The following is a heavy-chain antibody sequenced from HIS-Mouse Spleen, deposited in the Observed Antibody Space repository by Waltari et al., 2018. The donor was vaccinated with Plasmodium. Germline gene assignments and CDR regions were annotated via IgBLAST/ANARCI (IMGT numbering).Heavy chain of an antibody. CDR2: IYYSGST. V-gene: IGHV4-59*01. D-gene: IGHD1-26*01. J-gene: IGHJ4*02. CDR1: GGSISSYY. CDR3: ARGTLLYSGSYYFDY. Sequence: QVQLQESGPGLVKPSETLSLTCTVPGGSISSYYWSWIRQPPGKGLEWIGYIYYSGSTNYNPSLKSRVTISVDTSKNQFSLKLSSVTAADTAVYYCARGTLLYSGSYYFDYWGQGTLVTVSS.